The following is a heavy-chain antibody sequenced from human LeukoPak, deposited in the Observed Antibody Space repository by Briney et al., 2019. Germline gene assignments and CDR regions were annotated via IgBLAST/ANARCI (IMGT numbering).Heavy chain of an antibody. CDR3: AREGVPLVVPAAMTGDNWFDP. Sequence: GGSLRLSCAASGFTFSNFGMSWVRQAPEKGLEWVSSVTISGDNTYYAESVKGRFTISRDNAKNSLYLQMNSLRAEDTAVYYCAREGVPLVVPAAMTGDNWFDPWGQGTLVTVSS. D-gene: IGHD2-2*01. V-gene: IGHV3-21*01. J-gene: IGHJ5*02. CDR2: VTISGDNT. CDR1: GFTFSNFG.